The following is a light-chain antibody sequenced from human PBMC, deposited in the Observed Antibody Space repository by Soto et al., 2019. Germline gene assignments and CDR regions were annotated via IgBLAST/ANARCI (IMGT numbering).Light chain of an antibody. CDR3: QQRSTWPLT. CDR2: DTF. CDR1: QSVGSY. Sequence: EIVLTQSPATLSLSPGERATLSCSASQSVGSYFAWYQQKPGQAPRLLIYDTFNRATGIPARFSGSGSGTDFTLTISSLEPEDFAVYYCQQRSTWPLTFGGGTKVDIK. J-gene: IGKJ4*01. V-gene: IGKV3-11*01.